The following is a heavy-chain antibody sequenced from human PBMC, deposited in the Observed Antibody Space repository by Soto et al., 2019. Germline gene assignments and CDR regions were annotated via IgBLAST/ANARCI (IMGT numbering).Heavy chain of an antibody. Sequence: GESLKISCKGSGYSFTSYWIGWVRQLPGKGLEWMGIIYPGDSDTRYSPSFQGQVTISADKSISTAYLQWSSLKASDTAMYYCARQASTIFGVVKDYYYYYGMDVWCQGTTVTGSS. V-gene: IGHV5-51*01. CDR1: GYSFTSYW. CDR2: IYPGDSDT. CDR3: ARQASTIFGVVKDYYYYYGMDV. D-gene: IGHD3-3*01. J-gene: IGHJ6*02.